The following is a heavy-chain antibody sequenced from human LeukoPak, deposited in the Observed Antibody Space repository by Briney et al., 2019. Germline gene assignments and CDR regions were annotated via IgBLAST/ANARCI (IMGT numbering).Heavy chain of an antibody. CDR1: GGSISSSIYY. CDR2: IYYTGST. Sequence: PSETLSLTCTASGGSISSSIYYWGWIRQPPGKGLEWIGSIYYTGSTYFNPSLKNRVTISVDTSKNHFSLELSSMTAADTAVYYCAKQEAVTATYFYGMDVWGQGTTVTVSS. CDR3: AKQEAVTATYFYGMDV. V-gene: IGHV4-39*01. J-gene: IGHJ6*02. D-gene: IGHD2-21*02.